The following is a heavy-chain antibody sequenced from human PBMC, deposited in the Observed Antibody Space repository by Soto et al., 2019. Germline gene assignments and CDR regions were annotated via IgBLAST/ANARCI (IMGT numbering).Heavy chain of an antibody. CDR3: SKYAKNYHYYNHGMDG. D-gene: IGHD1-26*01. J-gene: IGHJ6*02. CDR2: ISYDGSTK. V-gene: IGHV3-30*18. CDR1: GFTFSIYG. Sequence: QVQLVESGGGVVQPGRSLRLSCAASGFTFSIYGMHWVRQAPGKGLEWGALISYDGSTKFYADSVKGRFTISRDNSKSTLNLEMNSLSAEDTAVYFWSKYAKNYHYYNHGMDGWGQGTTVTVSS.